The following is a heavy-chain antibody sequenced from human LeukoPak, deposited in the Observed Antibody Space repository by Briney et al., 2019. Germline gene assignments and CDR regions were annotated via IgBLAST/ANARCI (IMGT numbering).Heavy chain of an antibody. D-gene: IGHD1-26*01. CDR1: GYTFNIHG. Sequence: GGSLRLSCAASGYTFNIHGMNWVRQAPGKGPEWVSGIGPSGDKTYYADSVKGRFTISRDNSKNTLYLQMNSLGAEDTAVYYCAKGDTTWELPHDYWGQGTLVTVSS. V-gene: IGHV3-23*01. CDR2: IGPSGDKT. J-gene: IGHJ4*02. CDR3: AKGDTTWELPHDY.